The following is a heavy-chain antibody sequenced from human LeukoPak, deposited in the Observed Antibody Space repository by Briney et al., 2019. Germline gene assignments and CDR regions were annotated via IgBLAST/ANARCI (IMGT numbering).Heavy chain of an antibody. Sequence: SETLSLTCTVSGGSISSYYWSWIRQPPGKGLEWIGYIYCSGSTNYNPSLKSRVTISVDTSKNQFSLKLSSVTAADTAVYYCASRSGYSYEWDYWGQGTLVTVSS. J-gene: IGHJ4*02. CDR2: IYCSGST. CDR1: GGSISSYY. V-gene: IGHV4-59*01. CDR3: ASRSGYSYEWDY. D-gene: IGHD5-18*01.